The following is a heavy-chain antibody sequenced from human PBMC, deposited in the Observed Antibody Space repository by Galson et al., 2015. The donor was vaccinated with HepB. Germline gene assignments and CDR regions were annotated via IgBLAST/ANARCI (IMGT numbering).Heavy chain of an antibody. D-gene: IGHD1-20*01. CDR1: GFTFTSSA. CDR2: IVVGSGNT. J-gene: IGHJ6*03. Sequence: SVKVSCKASGFTFTSSAVQWVRQARGQRLEWIGWIVVGSGNTNYAQKFQERVAITRDMSTSTAYMELSSLRSEDTAVYYCAAPLNWSTYYYMDVWGKGTTVTVSS. CDR3: AAPLNWSTYYYMDV. V-gene: IGHV1-58*01.